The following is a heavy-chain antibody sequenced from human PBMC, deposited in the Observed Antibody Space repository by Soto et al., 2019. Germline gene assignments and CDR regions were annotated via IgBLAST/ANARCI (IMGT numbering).Heavy chain of an antibody. D-gene: IGHD1-20*01. Sequence: EVQLVESRGGLVKPGGSLRLSCAASGFTFSNAWMNWVRHAPGKGLEWVGRIKSKTDGGTTDYAAPVKGRFTISRDDSKNTLYLQMNSLKTEDTAVYYCPTDNWNEEDFDYWGQGTLVTVSS. CDR1: GFTFSNAW. V-gene: IGHV3-15*07. J-gene: IGHJ4*02. CDR2: IKSKTDGGTT. CDR3: PTDNWNEEDFDY.